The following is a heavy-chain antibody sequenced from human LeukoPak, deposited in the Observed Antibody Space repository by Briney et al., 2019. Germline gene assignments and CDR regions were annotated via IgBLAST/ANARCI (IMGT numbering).Heavy chain of an antibody. J-gene: IGHJ3*02. CDR2: INQDGSEK. Sequence: PGGSLRLSCAASGFTFTTYWMTWVRQAPGKGLEWVANINQDGSEKYYVDSVKGRFTISRDNAKNSLYLQMNSLRAEDTAVYYCARGRDTFDIWGQGKMVTVSS. CDR1: GFTFTTYW. V-gene: IGHV3-7*01. CDR3: ARGRDTFDI.